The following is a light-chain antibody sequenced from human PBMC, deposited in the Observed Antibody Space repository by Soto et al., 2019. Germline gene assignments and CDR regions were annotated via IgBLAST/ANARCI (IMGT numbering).Light chain of an antibody. CDR3: QQYGSSPLLT. V-gene: IGKV3-20*01. CDR1: QSVSSTN. CDR2: GAS. J-gene: IGKJ4*01. Sequence: EIMLTQSPGTLSLSPGERATLSCRASQSVSSTNLAWYQQKPGQAPRLRIYGASSRATGIPDRFSGSGSGKDFTLTISRLETEDFVVYYCQQYGSSPLLTFGGGTKVEIK.